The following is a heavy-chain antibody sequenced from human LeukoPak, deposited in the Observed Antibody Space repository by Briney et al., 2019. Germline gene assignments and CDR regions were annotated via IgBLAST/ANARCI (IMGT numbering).Heavy chain of an antibody. J-gene: IGHJ4*02. Sequence: PSETLSLTCAVYGGSFSGYYWSWIRQPPGKGLEWIGEINHSGSTNYNPSLKSRVTISVDTSKNQFSLKLSSVTAADTAVYYCARGRVRGVARFDYWGQGTLVTVSS. D-gene: IGHD3-10*01. CDR3: ARGRVRGVARFDY. CDR1: GGSFSGYY. CDR2: INHSGST. V-gene: IGHV4-34*01.